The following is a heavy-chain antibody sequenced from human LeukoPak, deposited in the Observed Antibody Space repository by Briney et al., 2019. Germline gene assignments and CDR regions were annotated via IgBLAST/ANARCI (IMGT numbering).Heavy chain of an antibody. J-gene: IGHJ4*02. CDR3: VRDLILVWTPGDDFDF. CDR2: INEDATTI. CDR1: GFAFSAYW. V-gene: IGHV3-74*01. D-gene: IGHD3-16*01. Sequence: GGSPRLSCAASGFAFSAYWMHWVRQAPGKGLEWVSRINEDATTITYADSVKGRFIISRDNSKKSLYLQMNNLRAEDTAVYYCVRDLILVWTPGDDFDFWGQGTLVIVSS.